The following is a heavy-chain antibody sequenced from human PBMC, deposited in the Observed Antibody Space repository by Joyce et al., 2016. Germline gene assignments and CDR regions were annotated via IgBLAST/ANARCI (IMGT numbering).Heavy chain of an antibody. CDR1: GIIFSNKE. CDR3: TTPSCAN. CDR2: INSDDSRI. D-gene: IGHD2-2*01. V-gene: IGHV3-48*03. Sequence: QLVEFGGGLFKPGGSLSFSCAASGIIFSNKEMNWVRQAPGKGLEWVSSINSDDSRIHYTDSVRGRFTISRDNARNSLYLEMNSLRVEDTAIYYCTTPSCANWGQGSLVTVSS. J-gene: IGHJ4*02.